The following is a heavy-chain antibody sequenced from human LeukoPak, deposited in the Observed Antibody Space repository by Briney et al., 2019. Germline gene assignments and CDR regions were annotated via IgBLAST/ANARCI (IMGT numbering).Heavy chain of an antibody. CDR1: GDSLRTTTYY. Sequence: SETLSLTCTVSGDSLRTTTYYWNWIRQPPGKGLEWIGGLYHSGTIYYNPSLKSRVTISADKSKNHFSLKLTSVIAADTAVYYCARDRELAALDPWGQGTLVIVSS. CDR3: ARDRELAALDP. CDR2: LYHSGTI. V-gene: IGHV4-39*07. D-gene: IGHD1-26*01. J-gene: IGHJ5*02.